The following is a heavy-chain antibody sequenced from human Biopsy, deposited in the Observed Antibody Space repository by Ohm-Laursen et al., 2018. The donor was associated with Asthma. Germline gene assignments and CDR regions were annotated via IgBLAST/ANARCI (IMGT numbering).Heavy chain of an antibody. Sequence: SLRLSCAASGFSFSNFAIHWVRQAPGKGLEWVGVISKDASTQDYADSVKGRFTMARDNSKNTLDLQMNSLREEDTAVYYCVRDGTGDAFDIWGRGTVVSVSS. CDR3: VRDGTGDAFDI. V-gene: IGHV3-30*01. CDR2: ISKDASTQ. D-gene: IGHD1-1*01. J-gene: IGHJ3*02. CDR1: GFSFSNFA.